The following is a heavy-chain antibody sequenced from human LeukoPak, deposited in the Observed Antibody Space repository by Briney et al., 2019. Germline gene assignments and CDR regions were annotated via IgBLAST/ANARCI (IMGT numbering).Heavy chain of an antibody. Sequence: GESLKISCKGSGYSFTNYWIGWVRQMPGKGLEWMGIIYPGDSDTRYSPSFQGQVTISADKSISTAYLQWSSLKASDTAMYYCARRKYYYDSSGYRPDGMDVWGQGTTVTVSS. V-gene: IGHV5-51*01. D-gene: IGHD3-22*01. J-gene: IGHJ6*02. CDR2: IYPGDSDT. CDR3: ARRKYYYDSSGYRPDGMDV. CDR1: GYSFTNYW.